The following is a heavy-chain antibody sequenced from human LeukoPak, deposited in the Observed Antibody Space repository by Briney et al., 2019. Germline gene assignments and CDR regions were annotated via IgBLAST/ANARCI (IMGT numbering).Heavy chain of an antibody. V-gene: IGHV3-23*01. CDR2: ISGSGGST. D-gene: IGHD5-18*01. CDR1: RFTFSSYS. J-gene: IGHJ4*02. Sequence: GGSLRLSCAASRFTFSSYSMSWVRQAPGKGLEWVSAISGSGGSTYYADSVKGRFTISRDNSKNTLYLQMNSLRAEDTAVYYCAKARWIQLWLPVYWGQGTLVTVSS. CDR3: AKARWIQLWLPVY.